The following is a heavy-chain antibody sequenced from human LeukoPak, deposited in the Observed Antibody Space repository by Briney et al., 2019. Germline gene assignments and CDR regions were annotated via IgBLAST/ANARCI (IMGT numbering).Heavy chain of an antibody. CDR3: ARRLFMVRGTGWFDP. J-gene: IGHJ5*02. CDR2: INHSGST. CDR1: GGSFSGYY. V-gene: IGHV4-34*01. Sequence: SETLSLTCTVYGGSFSGYYWSWILQPPGKGLEWIGEINHSGSTNYNPSLKSRVTISVDTSKNQFSLKLSSVTAADTAVYYCARRLFMVRGTGWFDPWGQGTLVTVSS. D-gene: IGHD3-10*01.